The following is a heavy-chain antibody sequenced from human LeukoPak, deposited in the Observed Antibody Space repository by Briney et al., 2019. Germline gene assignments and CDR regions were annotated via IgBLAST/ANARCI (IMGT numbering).Heavy chain of an antibody. D-gene: IGHD2-21*02. CDR3: AGHPFPEPDPHYGGGDSGYYFDY. Sequence: SETLSLTCTVSGGSISSYYWSWIRQPAGKGLEWIGRIYTSGSTNYNPSLKSRVTMSVDTSKNQFSLKLSSVTAADTAVYYCAGHPFPEPDPHYGGGDSGYYFDYWGQGTLVTVSS. J-gene: IGHJ4*02. CDR1: GGSISSYY. CDR2: IYTSGST. V-gene: IGHV4-4*07.